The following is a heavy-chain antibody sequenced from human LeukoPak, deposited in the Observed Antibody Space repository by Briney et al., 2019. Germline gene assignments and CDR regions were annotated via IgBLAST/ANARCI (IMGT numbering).Heavy chain of an antibody. D-gene: IGHD5-12*01. CDR1: GYTFTGYY. CDR3: ARVFGTGYDYFGNFDY. CDR2: INPNSGGT. J-gene: IGHJ4*02. Sequence: ASVKVSCKASGYTFTGYYMHWVRQAPGQGLEWMGWINPNSGGTNYAQKFQGRVTMTRDTSISTAYMELSRLRSDDTAVYYCARVFGTGYDYFGNFDYWGQGTLVTVSS. V-gene: IGHV1-2*02.